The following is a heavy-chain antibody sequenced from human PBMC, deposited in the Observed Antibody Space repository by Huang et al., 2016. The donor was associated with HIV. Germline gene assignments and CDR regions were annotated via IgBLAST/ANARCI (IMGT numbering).Heavy chain of an antibody. V-gene: IGHV1-8*02. D-gene: IGHD4-17*01. CDR2: MNPNPGNT. CDR1: GYTFTNYD. Sequence: QVHLVQSGAEVKKPGASVKVSCKASGYTFTNYDINWVRQAPGRGLAWMGWMNPNPGNTGFAQSFQGRVTMTRKTSITTAYMELTSLTSEDTAVYYCARSAYGDLDYWGLGTLVIVSS. CDR3: ARSAYGDLDY. J-gene: IGHJ4*02.